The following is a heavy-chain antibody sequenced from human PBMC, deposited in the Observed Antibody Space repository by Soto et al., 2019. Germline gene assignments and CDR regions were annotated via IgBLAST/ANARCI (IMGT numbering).Heavy chain of an antibody. D-gene: IGHD2-15*01. Sequence: PGGSLRLSCAASGFTFSSYGMHWVRQAPGKGLEWVAVIWYDGSNKYYADSVKGRFTISRDNSKNTLYLQMNSLRAEDTAVYYCARVPSSRGGPHFNYWGQGTLVTVSS. J-gene: IGHJ4*02. CDR3: ARVPSSRGGPHFNY. CDR2: IWYDGSNK. V-gene: IGHV3-33*01. CDR1: GFTFSSYG.